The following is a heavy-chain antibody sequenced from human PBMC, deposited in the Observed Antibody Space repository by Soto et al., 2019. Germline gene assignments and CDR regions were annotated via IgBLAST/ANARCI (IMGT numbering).Heavy chain of an antibody. CDR3: VGGQYYFDY. D-gene: IGHD3-10*01. CDR2: ISYDGSDK. CDR1: GFPFTSYG. J-gene: IGHJ4*02. V-gene: IGHV3-30*03. Sequence: QVQLVESGGGVVQPGRSLRLSCAASGFPFTSYGMHCVREGPDKGLEWVAIISYDGSDKYYADSVKGRFTISRDNSKNTLYLQMNSRRPEDTALYYCVGGQYYFDYRGQGTLVIVSS.